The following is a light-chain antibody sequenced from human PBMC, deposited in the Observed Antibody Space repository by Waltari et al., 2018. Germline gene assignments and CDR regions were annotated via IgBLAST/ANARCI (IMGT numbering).Light chain of an antibody. J-gene: IGKJ4*01. V-gene: IGKV3-15*01. CDR3: QQYNDWPPLT. CDR1: QSVSSN. Sequence: EIVMTQSPATLSVSPGERATLSCRASQSVSSNLAWYQQKPGQAPRLLIYGAATRATAIPARFSGSGSGTEFTLTISSMQSQDSAVYYCQQYNDWPPLTFGGGTKVEIK. CDR2: GAA.